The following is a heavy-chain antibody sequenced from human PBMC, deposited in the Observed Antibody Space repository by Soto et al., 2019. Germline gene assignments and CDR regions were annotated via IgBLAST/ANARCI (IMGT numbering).Heavy chain of an antibody. Sequence: GESLKISCAASGFTFSGSAMHWVRQASGKGLEWVGRIRSKANSYATSYAASVKGRFTISRDDSKNTAYLQMNSLKTEDTAVYYCTRPVRDYDFWSGYFNWGQGTLVTVSS. CDR2: IRSKANSYAT. D-gene: IGHD3-3*01. J-gene: IGHJ4*02. CDR1: GFTFSGSA. CDR3: TRPVRDYDFWSGYFN. V-gene: IGHV3-73*01.